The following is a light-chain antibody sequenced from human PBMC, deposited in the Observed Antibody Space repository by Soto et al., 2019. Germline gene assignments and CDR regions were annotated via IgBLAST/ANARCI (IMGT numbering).Light chain of an antibody. V-gene: IGKV3-20*01. Sequence: IVLTQSPGTLSLSPGERATLSCRASQIFNSKYLAWYQQKPGQAPRLLIYGASSRASGIPDRFSGSASGTDCTLTINRLEPDDSAVYYCQPYRTVWTFGQGTRVEIK. CDR3: QPYRTVWT. CDR2: GAS. J-gene: IGKJ1*01. CDR1: QIFNSKY.